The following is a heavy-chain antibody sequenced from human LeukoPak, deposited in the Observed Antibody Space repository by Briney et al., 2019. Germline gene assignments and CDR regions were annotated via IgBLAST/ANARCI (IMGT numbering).Heavy chain of an antibody. D-gene: IGHD3-10*01. J-gene: IGHJ6*02. Sequence: PSETLSLICAVYGGSFSGFYWNWIRQPPGKGLEWIGEINHSGSTDYNSSLKSRVTISVDTSKKQFSLKVASVTAADTAVYYCSSRGPGVAYYAMDVWGQGTMLDVSS. V-gene: IGHV4-34*01. CDR1: GGSFSGFY. CDR2: INHSGST. CDR3: SSRGPGVAYYAMDV.